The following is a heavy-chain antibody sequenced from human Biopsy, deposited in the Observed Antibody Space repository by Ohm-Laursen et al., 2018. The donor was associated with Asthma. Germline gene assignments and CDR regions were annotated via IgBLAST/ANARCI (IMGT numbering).Heavy chain of an antibody. CDR2: IYYSGST. CDR1: GGAIDSGAYY. CDR3: ARARGYYGRRGYYRSFDY. Sequence: SQTLSLTCTVSGGAIDSGAYYWSWIRQLPGKGLEWIGYIYYSGSTYYNPSLKSRITISVDTSQNQFSLNLNSVTAADAAVYYCARARGYYGRRGYYRSFDYWGQGTLVTVSS. J-gene: IGHJ4*02. V-gene: IGHV4-31*03. D-gene: IGHD3-22*01.